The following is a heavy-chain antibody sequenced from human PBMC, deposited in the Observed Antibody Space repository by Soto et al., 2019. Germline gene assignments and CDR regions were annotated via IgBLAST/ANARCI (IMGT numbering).Heavy chain of an antibody. Sequence: QITLKESGPTLVKPTQTLTLTCTFSGFSLSTSGVGVGWIRQPPGKALEWLALLYWDDDKRYSPSLRSRLTINQDTSKNQVVLTMTNMDPVDTATYYCIQSRCGGDCLQSYASHYYYGMDVWGQGTTVTVSS. CDR1: GFSLSTSGVG. CDR2: LYWDDDK. V-gene: IGHV2-5*02. D-gene: IGHD2-21*02. CDR3: IQSRCGGDCLQSYASHYYYGMDV. J-gene: IGHJ6*02.